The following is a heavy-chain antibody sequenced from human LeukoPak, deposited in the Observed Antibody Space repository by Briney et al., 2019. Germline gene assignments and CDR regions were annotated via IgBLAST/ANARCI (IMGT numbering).Heavy chain of an antibody. CDR3: ARAVAKTYLLGFW. CDR1: GGSISSSSHY. D-gene: IGHD6-19*01. Sequence: SETLSLTCTVSGGSISSSSHYWGWFRQPPGKGLEWIGYIYYSGSSFCNPSLKSRVTMSVDTSKNQFSLRLNSVTAADTAVYYCARAVAKTYLLGFWWGQGTLVTVSS. V-gene: IGHV4-39*01. CDR2: IYYSGSS. J-gene: IGHJ4*02.